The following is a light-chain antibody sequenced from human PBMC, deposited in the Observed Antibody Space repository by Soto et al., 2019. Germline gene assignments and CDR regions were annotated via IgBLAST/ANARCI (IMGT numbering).Light chain of an antibody. J-gene: IGLJ1*01. CDR2: ENN. Sequence: QSVLTQPPSVSEAPVQRVTISGTGSSSNIGAGYEAHWYQQVPGTAPKLLIYENNNRPSGVPDRFSGSKSGTSASLAITGLQAEDEAEYYCQSYDSSLSGYVLGTGTKLTVL. CDR3: QSYDSSLSGYV. V-gene: IGLV1-40*01. CDR1: SSNIGAGYE.